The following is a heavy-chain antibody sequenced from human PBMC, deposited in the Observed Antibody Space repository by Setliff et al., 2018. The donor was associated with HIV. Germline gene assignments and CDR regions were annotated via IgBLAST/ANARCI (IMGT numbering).Heavy chain of an antibody. J-gene: IGHJ5*02. V-gene: IGHV4-39*01. CDR1: GASIRSSTYY. CDR3: AGSIVVVTAAPLT. Sequence: KALETLSLTCIASGASIRSSTYYWAWIRQPPGKGLEWIGTIYYSGSTYYNPSLKSRVTISVDTSKNQFSLKLSSVTAADTAVYYCAGSIVVVTAAPLTWGQGTLVTVSS. D-gene: IGHD2-21*02. CDR2: IYYSGST.